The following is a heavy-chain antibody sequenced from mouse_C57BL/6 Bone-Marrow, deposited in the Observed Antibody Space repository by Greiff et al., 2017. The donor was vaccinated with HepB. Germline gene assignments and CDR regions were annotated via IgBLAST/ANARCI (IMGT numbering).Heavy chain of an antibody. V-gene: IGHV1-20*01. D-gene: IGHD6-5*01. CDR2: INPYNGDT. CDR1: GYSFTGYF. J-gene: IGHJ3*01. Sequence: VQLKESGPELVKPGDSVKISCKASGYSFTGYFMNWVMQSHGKSLEWIGRINPYNGDTFYNQKFKGKATLTVDKSSSTAHMELRSLTSEDSAVYYCALFSEGFAYWGQGTLVTVSA. CDR3: ALFSEGFAY.